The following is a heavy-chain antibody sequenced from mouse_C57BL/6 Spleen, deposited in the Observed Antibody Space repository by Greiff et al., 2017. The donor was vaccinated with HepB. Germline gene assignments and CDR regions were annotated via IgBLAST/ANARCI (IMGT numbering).Heavy chain of an antibody. CDR1: GYTFTSYW. CDR3: ARGGWDYYGSSFDY. D-gene: IGHD1-1*01. V-gene: IGHV1-69*01. CDR2: IDPSDSYT. J-gene: IGHJ2*01. Sequence: QVQLQQPGAELVMPGASVKLSCKASGYTFTSYWMHWVKQRPGQGLEWIGEIDPSDSYTNYNQKFKGKSTLTLDKSSSTAYMQLSSLTSEDSAVYYCARGGWDYYGSSFDYWGQGTTLTVSS.